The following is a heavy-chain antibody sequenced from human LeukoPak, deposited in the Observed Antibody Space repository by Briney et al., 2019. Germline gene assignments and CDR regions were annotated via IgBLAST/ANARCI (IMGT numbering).Heavy chain of an antibody. CDR2: INPKTGVT. J-gene: IGHJ4*02. V-gene: IGHV1-2*02. Sequence: ASVKVFCKASGYTFTDYYLHWVRQAPGHGLEWMGWINPKTGVTKYAQNFQGRVTITRDTSINTAYMEVSRLRSDDTAVFYCARDLAMYSPDLDYWGQGTLVTVSS. CDR1: GYTFTDYY. CDR3: ARDLAMYSPDLDY. D-gene: IGHD1-26*01.